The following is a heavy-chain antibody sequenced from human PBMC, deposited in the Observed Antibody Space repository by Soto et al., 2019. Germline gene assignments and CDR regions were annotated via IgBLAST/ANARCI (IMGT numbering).Heavy chain of an antibody. J-gene: IGHJ6*02. CDR3: ARGIRSGYDYYYGMDV. CDR2: IWYDGSNK. V-gene: IGHV3-33*01. Sequence: QVQLVESGGGVVQPGRSLRLSCAASGFTFSSYGMHWVRQAPGKGLEWVAVIWYDGSNKYYADSVKGRFTISRDNSKNXLYLQMNSLRAEDTAVYYCARGIRSGYDYYYGMDVWGQGTTVTVSS. D-gene: IGHD2-15*01. CDR1: GFTFSSYG.